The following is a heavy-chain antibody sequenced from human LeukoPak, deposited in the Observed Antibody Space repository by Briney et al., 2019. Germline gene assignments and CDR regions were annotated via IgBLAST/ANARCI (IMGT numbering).Heavy chain of an antibody. CDR1: GGSFSGYY. V-gene: IGHV4-34*01. CDR2: INHSGST. D-gene: IGHD2-2*02. CDR3: ARGVAGYQLLYHWFDP. J-gene: IGHJ5*02. Sequence: PSETLSLTCAVYGGSFSGYYWSWIRQPPGKGLEWIGEINHSGSTNYNPSLKSRVTVSVDTSKNQFSLKLSSVTAADTAVYYCARGVAGYQLLYHWFDPWGQGTLVTVSS.